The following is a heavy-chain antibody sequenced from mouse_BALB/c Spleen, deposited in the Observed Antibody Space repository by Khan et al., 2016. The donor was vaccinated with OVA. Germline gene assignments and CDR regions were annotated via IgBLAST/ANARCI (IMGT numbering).Heavy chain of an antibody. V-gene: IGHV2-6-1*01. CDR1: GFSLTNYG. D-gene: IGHD2-10*01. CDR2: IWSDGST. Sequence: VQLQESGPGLVAPSQSLSISCTISGFSLTNYGVHWVRQPPGKGLEWLVVIWSDGSTTYNSALKSRLTISKDNSKSQVFLQMNSLQTDDTTMNFCARQPYYRYNVMEYWGQGTSVTVSS. J-gene: IGHJ4*01. CDR3: ARQPYYRYNVMEY.